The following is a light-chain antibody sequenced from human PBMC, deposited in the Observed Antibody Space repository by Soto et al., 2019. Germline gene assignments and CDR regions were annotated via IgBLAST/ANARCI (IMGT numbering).Light chain of an antibody. CDR2: GAS. V-gene: IGKV1D-12*01. CDR3: HQANTFPHT. J-gene: IGKJ2*01. Sequence: DIQMTQSPSSVSASVGDTVIITCRASQPINNWLAWYQQKPGKAPNLLIHGASNLQGGVPSRFSGSGSGTDFTLTITSLQPEDFATYFCHQANTFPHTFGQGTKLEIK. CDR1: QPINNW.